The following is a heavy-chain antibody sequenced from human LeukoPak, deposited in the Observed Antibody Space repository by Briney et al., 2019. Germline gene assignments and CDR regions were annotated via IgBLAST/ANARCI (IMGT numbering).Heavy chain of an antibody. CDR1: GGSINSNF. CDR3: TRHRDYYDT. V-gene: IGHV4-59*08. Sequence: SETLSLTCTVSGGSINSNFYTWIRQPPGKGLEWIGNICDSGSAKYNPSLKSRVTISGDTSKNQVSLKLTSVTAADTAVYFCTRHRDYYDTWGPGTLVTVSS. D-gene: IGHD3-22*01. CDR2: ICDSGSA. J-gene: IGHJ4*02.